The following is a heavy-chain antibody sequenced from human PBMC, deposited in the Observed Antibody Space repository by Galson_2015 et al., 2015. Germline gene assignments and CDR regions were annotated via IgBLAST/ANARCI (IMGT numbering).Heavy chain of an antibody. V-gene: IGHV3-30*03. CDR1: GFTFSSYG. CDR2: ISYDGSNK. J-gene: IGHJ4*02. Sequence: SLRLSCAASGFTFSSYGMHWVRQAPGKGLEWVAVISYDGSNKYYADSVKGRFTISRDNSKNTLYLQMNSLRAEDTAVYYCARDGGYAYWGQGTLVTVSS. D-gene: IGHD5-12*01. CDR3: ARDGGYAY.